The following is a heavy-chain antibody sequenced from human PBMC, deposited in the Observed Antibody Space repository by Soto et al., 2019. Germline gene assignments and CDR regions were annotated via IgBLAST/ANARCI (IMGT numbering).Heavy chain of an antibody. D-gene: IGHD2-2*01. CDR2: IYYSGST. CDR1: GGSVSSGSYY. CDR3: AREGKYQLYNWFDP. V-gene: IGHV4-61*01. J-gene: IGHJ5*02. Sequence: SETLSLTCTVSGGSVSSGSYYWSWIRQPPGKGLEWIGYIYYSGSTNYNPSLKSRVTISVDTSKNQFSLKLSSVTAADTAVYYCAREGKYQLYNWFDPWGQGTLVTVSS.